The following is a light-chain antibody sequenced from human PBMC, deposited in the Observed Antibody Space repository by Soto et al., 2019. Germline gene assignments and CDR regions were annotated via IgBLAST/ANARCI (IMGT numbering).Light chain of an antibody. J-gene: IGKJ4*01. CDR3: QQRSNWPPKVT. V-gene: IGKV3-11*01. Sequence: EIVLTQSPATLSLSPGERATLSCRASQSVSSYLAWYQQKPGQAPRLLIYDASNRATGIPARFSGSGSGTDFTLTISRLEPDDFAVYYCQQRSNWPPKVTFGGGTKVEIK. CDR2: DAS. CDR1: QSVSSY.